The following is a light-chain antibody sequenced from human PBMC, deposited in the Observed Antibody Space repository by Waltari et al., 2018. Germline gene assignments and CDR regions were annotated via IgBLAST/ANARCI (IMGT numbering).Light chain of an antibody. CDR2: DTS. CDR3: QQRADWPLT. CDR1: QGVTRY. V-gene: IGKV3-11*01. J-gene: IGKJ4*01. Sequence: EIVLTQSPGTLSLSPGERATLSCRASQGVTRYLAWYQQKPGLAPRLLIYDTSNRATGIPARFIGSGSGTDFSLTITSLESEDFAVYYCQQRADWPLTFGGGTKVEIK.